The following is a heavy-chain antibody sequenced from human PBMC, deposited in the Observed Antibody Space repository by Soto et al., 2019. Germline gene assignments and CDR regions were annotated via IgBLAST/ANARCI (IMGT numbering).Heavy chain of an antibody. V-gene: IGHV1-69*13. Sequence: ASVKVSCKASGGTFSSYAISWVRQAPGQGLEWMGGIIPIFGTANYAQKFQGRVTITADESTSTAYMELSSLRSEDTAVYYCARDESARFGELTSYYYYYGMDVWGQGTTVTVSS. D-gene: IGHD3-10*01. CDR1: GGTFSSYA. CDR2: IIPIFGTA. CDR3: ARDESARFGELTSYYYYYGMDV. J-gene: IGHJ6*02.